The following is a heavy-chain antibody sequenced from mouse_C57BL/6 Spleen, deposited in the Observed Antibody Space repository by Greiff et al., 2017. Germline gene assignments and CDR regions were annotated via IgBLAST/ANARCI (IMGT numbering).Heavy chain of an antibody. CDR1: GYTFTSYW. V-gene: IGHV1-72*01. CDR3: ARYYYGSSYGYFDV. CDR2: IDPTSGGT. J-gene: IGHJ1*03. Sequence: QVQLQQPGAELVKPGASVKLSCKASGYTFTSYWMHWVKQRPGRGLEWIGRIDPTSGGTKYNQKFKSKATLTVDKPSSTAYMQLSSLTSEDSAVDYCARYYYGSSYGYFDVWGTGTTVTVSS. D-gene: IGHD1-1*01.